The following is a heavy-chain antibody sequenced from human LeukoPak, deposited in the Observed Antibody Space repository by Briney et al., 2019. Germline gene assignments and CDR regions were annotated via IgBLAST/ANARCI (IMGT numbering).Heavy chain of an antibody. D-gene: IGHD2-15*01. CDR2: ITTYNGNT. CDR1: GYTFINYG. J-gene: IGHJ5*02. Sequence: ASVKVSCKASGYTFINYGTTWVRQAPGQGLEWMGWITTYNGNTYYAQNFQGRVTMTADTSTSTAYMEVRSLRSDDTAVYYCARLSPPIASFCSGGTCYSGGFDPWGQGTLVTVSS. CDR3: ARLSPPIASFCSGGTCYSGGFDP. V-gene: IGHV1-18*01.